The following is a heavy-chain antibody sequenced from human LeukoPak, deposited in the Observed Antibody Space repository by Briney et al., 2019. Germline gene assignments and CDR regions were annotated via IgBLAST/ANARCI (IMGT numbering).Heavy chain of an antibody. V-gene: IGHV1-69*05. CDR2: IIPIFGTA. CDR3: ASSDGGNSATPGLFDY. J-gene: IGHJ4*02. Sequence: ASVKVSCKASGGTFSSYAISWVRQAPGQGLEWMGGIIPIFGTANYAQKFQGRVTITTDESTSTAYMELSSLRSEDTAVYYCASSDGGNSATPGLFDYWGQGTLVTVCS. D-gene: IGHD4-23*01. CDR1: GGTFSSYA.